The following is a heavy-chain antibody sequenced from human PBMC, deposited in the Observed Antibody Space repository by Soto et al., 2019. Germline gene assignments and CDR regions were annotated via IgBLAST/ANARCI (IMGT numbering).Heavy chain of an antibody. V-gene: IGHV4-31*03. D-gene: IGHD2-15*01. Sequence: SETLSLTCTVSGGSISSGGYYWSWIRQHPGKGLEWIGYIYYSGSTYYNPSLKIRVTISVDTSKNQFSLKLSSVTAADTAVYYCARAVVVVSNWFDPWGQGTLVTVSS. CDR1: GGSISSGGYY. CDR3: ARAVVVVSNWFDP. CDR2: IYYSGST. J-gene: IGHJ5*02.